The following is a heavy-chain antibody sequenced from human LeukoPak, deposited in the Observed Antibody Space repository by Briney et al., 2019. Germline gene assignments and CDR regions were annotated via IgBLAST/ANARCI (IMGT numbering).Heavy chain of an antibody. CDR3: ARVYYSNSYDYWYFDL. CDR1: GGSIRNYY. CDR2: IYYSGST. D-gene: IGHD6-13*01. J-gene: IGHJ2*01. V-gene: IGHV4-59*01. Sequence: PSETLSLTCTVSGGSIRNYYWSWVRQPPGKGLEWIGYIYYSGSTNYNPSLKGRFTISVDTSKNQFSLKLSSVTAADTAVYYCARVYYSNSYDYWYFDLWGRGTLVTVSS.